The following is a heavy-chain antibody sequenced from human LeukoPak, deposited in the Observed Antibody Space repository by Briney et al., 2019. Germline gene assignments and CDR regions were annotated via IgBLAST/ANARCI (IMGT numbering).Heavy chain of an antibody. V-gene: IGHV4-34*01. CDR2: INHSGST. Sequence: SETLSLTCAVYGGSFSGYYWSWIRQPPGKGLEWIGEINHSGSTNYNPSLKSRVTISVDTSKNQFSLKLSSVTAADAAVYYCARVHSNSSSLLDYWGQGTLVTVSS. D-gene: IGHD6-6*01. J-gene: IGHJ4*02. CDR3: ARVHSNSSSLLDY. CDR1: GGSFSGYY.